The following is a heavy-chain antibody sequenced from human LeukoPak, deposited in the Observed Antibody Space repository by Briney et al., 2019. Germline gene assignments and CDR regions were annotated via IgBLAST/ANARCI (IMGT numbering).Heavy chain of an antibody. CDR1: GFTFSTCW. V-gene: IGHV3-74*01. Sequence: PGGSLRLSCGASGFTFSTCWMNWVRQAPGKGLVWVSQINGDGSNTNYADSVKGRFTISRDNAKNTLYLQMNSLRAEDTAVYYCARDGPCINGVYYTDFDNWGQGTLVTVSS. CDR2: INGDGSNT. D-gene: IGHD2-8*01. CDR3: ARDGPCINGVYYTDFDN. J-gene: IGHJ4*02.